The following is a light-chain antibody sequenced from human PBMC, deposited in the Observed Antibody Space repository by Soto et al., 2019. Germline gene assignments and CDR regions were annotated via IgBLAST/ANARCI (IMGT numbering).Light chain of an antibody. CDR2: DVS. CDR3: SSFAGNHNLV. CDR1: SSDVGSYNY. J-gene: IGLJ2*01. Sequence: QSALTQHPSATGSPGQSVTISCTGTSSDVGSYNYVSWYHQHPGKAPKLMISDVSKRPSGVPDRVSGAKSGHTASLTDSGLHSEDDAVYYVSSFAGNHNLVFSGGTKLAVL. V-gene: IGLV2-8*01.